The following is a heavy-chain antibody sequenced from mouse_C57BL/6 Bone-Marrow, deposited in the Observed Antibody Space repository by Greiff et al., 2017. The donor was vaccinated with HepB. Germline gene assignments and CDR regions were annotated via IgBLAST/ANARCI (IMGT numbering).Heavy chain of an antibody. CDR1: GYTFTDYN. V-gene: IGHV1-18*01. J-gene: IGHJ3*01. Sequence: EVQLQQPGAELVKPGASVKMSCKASGYTFTDYNMDWVKQSHGKSLEWIGDINPNNGGTIYNQKFKGKATLTVDKSSSTAYMELRSLTSEDTAVYYCALRGAQATFAYWGQGTLVTVSA. CDR2: INPNNGGT. D-gene: IGHD3-2*02. CDR3: ALRGAQATFAY.